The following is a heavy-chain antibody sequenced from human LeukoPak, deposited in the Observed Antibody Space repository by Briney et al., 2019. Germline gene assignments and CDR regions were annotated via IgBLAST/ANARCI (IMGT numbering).Heavy chain of an antibody. Sequence: RSGGSLRLSCAASGFTFSSYAMSWVRQAPGKGLEWVSGISGNGGSTYYADSVKGRFTISRDNSKDTLYLQMNSLRAEDTAVYYCAKRSRRLTIVRGVPREDVWGQGTTVTVSS. CDR2: ISGNGGST. J-gene: IGHJ6*02. D-gene: IGHD3-10*01. CDR3: AKRSRRLTIVRGVPREDV. V-gene: IGHV3-23*01. CDR1: GFTFSSYA.